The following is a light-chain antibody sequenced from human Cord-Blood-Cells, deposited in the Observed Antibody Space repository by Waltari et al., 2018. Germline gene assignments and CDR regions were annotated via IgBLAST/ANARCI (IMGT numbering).Light chain of an antibody. J-gene: IGLJ3*02. Sequence: QSALTQPASVSGSPGQSITISCTGTSSDVGSYNLVSWYQQNPGKAPKLMIYEVSKRPSGVSNRFSGSKSGNTASLTISGLQADDEADYYCGSYAGRSRWVFGGGTKLNVL. CDR2: EVS. V-gene: IGLV2-23*02. CDR1: SSDVGSYNL. CDR3: GSYAGRSRWV.